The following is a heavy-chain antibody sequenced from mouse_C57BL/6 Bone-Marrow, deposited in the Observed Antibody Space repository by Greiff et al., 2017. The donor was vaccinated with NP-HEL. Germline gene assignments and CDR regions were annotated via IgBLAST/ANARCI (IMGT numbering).Heavy chain of an antibody. CDR1: GYSITSGYY. CDR3: ASGGWLLPRFAY. J-gene: IGHJ3*01. D-gene: IGHD2-3*01. V-gene: IGHV3-6*01. Sequence: DVKLQESGPGLVKPSQSLSLTCSVTGYSITSGYYWNWIRQFPGNKLEWMGYISYDGSNNYNPSLKNRISITRDTSKNQFFLKLNSVTTEDTATYYCASGGWLLPRFAYWGQGTLVTVSA. CDR2: ISYDGSN.